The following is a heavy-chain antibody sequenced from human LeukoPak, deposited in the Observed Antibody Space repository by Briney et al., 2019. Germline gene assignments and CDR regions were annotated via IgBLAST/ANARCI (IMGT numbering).Heavy chain of an antibody. D-gene: IGHD2-2*01. CDR1: GGSISSSSYY. V-gene: IGHV4-39*01. J-gene: IGHJ3*02. CDR3: ARHCSSTSCYFLSDAFDI. CDR2: IYYSGST. Sequence: PSETLSLTCTVSGGSISSSSYYWGWIRQPPGKGLEWIGSIYYSGSTYYNPSLKSRVTISVDTSKNQFSLKLSSVTAVDTAVYYCARHCSSTSCYFLSDAFDIWGQGTMVTVSS.